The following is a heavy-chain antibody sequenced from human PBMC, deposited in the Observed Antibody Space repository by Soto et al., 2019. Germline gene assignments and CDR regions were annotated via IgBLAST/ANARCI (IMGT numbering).Heavy chain of an antibody. CDR2: ISSSGSTI. D-gene: IGHD2-15*01. J-gene: IGHJ3*02. V-gene: IGHV3-11*01. CDR1: GFTFSDYY. CDR3: ARDILMASAFDI. Sequence: GGSLRLSCAASGFTFSDYYMGWIRQAPGKGLEWVSYISSSGSTIYYADSVKGRFTISRDNAKNSLYLQMNSLRAEDTAVYYCARDILMASAFDIWGQGTMVTVSS.